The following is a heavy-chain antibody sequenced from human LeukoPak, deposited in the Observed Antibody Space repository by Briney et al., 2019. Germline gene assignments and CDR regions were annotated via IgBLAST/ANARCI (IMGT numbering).Heavy chain of an antibody. J-gene: IGHJ4*02. Sequence: GGSLRLSCVASGFTFRTYGMSWVRQAPGKGLEWVSGISSRNTTYYADSVKGRFTISRDNSKNTLYLQMNSLRAEDTALYYCAKDYYGSGTYYFDYWGRGALVTVSS. CDR2: ISSRNTT. D-gene: IGHD3-10*01. CDR3: AKDYYGSGTYYFDY. V-gene: IGHV3-23*01. CDR1: GFTFRTYG.